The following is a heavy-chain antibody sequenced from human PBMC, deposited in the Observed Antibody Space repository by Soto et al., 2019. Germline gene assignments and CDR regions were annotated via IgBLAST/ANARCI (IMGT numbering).Heavy chain of an antibody. D-gene: IGHD4-4*01. CDR1: GFTLSSHA. J-gene: IGHJ5*02. V-gene: IGHV3-30-3*01. CDR2: ISYDGSTT. CDR3: ARHLASTVTTSGWFDP. Sequence: QVQLVESGGAVVQPGKSLRLSCAASGFTLSSHAMHWVRQTPGKELEWLSIISYDGSTTYYSDSVKGRFTISRDNSKNTLYLQMSSLRPDDTGVYFCARHLASTVTTSGWFDPWGQGTLVTVSS.